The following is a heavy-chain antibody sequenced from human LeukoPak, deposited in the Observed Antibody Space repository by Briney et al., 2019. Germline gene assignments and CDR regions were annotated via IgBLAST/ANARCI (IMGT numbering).Heavy chain of an antibody. D-gene: IGHD5-18*01. J-gene: IGHJ4*02. CDR1: GDSISNSY. CDR3: AREGYSYGYVFDY. CDR2: IYYSGST. V-gene: IGHV4-59*01. Sequence: PSETLSLTCTVSGDSISNSYWSWIRQPPGKGLEWIGYIYYSGSTNYNPSLKSRVTISVDTSKNHFSLRLSSVTAADTAVYYCAREGYSYGYVFDYWGQGTLVTVSS.